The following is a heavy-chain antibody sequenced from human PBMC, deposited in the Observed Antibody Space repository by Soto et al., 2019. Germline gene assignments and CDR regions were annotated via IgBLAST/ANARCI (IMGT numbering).Heavy chain of an antibody. CDR1: GGSISSGGYY. D-gene: IGHD3-10*01. CDR2: IYYSGST. CDR3: ARGVTMVRGVIHPPYFDY. V-gene: IGHV4-31*03. J-gene: IGHJ4*02. Sequence: QVQLQESGPGLVKPSQTLSLTCTVSGGSISSGGYYWSWIRQHPGKSLEWIGYIYYSGSTYYNPSLKSRVTISVDTSQNQFSLKLSSVTAADTAVYYCARGVTMVRGVIHPPYFDYWGQGTLVTVSS.